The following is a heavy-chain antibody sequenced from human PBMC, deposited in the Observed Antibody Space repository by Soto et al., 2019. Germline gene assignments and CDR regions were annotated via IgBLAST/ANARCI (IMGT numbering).Heavy chain of an antibody. CDR1: GYTFTSYD. V-gene: IGHV1-8*01. CDR3: ARGLRALAGYCSGGSCFSNWFDP. Sequence: ASVKVSCKASGYTFTSYDINWVRQATGQGLEWMGWMNPNSGNTGYAQKFQGRVTMTRNTSISTAYMELSSLRSEDMAVYYCARGLRALAGYCSGGSCFSNWFDPWGQGTLVTVSS. CDR2: MNPNSGNT. J-gene: IGHJ5*02. D-gene: IGHD2-15*01.